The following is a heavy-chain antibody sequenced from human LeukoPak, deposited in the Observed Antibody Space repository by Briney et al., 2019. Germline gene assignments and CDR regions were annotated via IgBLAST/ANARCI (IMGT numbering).Heavy chain of an antibody. D-gene: IGHD3-22*01. J-gene: IGHJ4*02. V-gene: IGHV3-30-3*01. CDR3: ARGEDTMIVVVSTLDY. Sequence: GGSLRVSCAASGFTFSSYAMHWVRQAPGKGLEWVAVISYDGSNKYYADSVKGRFTISRDNSKNTLYLQMNSLRAEDTAEYYCARGEDTMIVVVSTLDYWGQGTLVTVSS. CDR1: GFTFSSYA. CDR2: ISYDGSNK.